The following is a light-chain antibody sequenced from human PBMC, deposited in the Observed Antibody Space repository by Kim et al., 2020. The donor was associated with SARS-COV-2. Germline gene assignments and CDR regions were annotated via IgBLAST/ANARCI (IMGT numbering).Light chain of an antibody. CDR2: ETS. J-gene: IGKJ1*01. V-gene: IGKV3-11*01. CDR1: QSVNNY. Sequence: EIVLTQSPATLSLSPGERATLSCRDSQSVNNYLAWYQQKPGQAPRLLIYETSNRATGIPARFSGSGSGTDFTLTISSLEPEDFAVYYCQQRTSWPLTFGQGTKVDIK. CDR3: QQRTSWPLT.